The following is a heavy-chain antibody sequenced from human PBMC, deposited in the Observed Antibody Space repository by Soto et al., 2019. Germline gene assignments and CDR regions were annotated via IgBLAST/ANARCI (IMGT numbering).Heavy chain of an antibody. V-gene: IGHV4-59*01. CDR3: ASGPLVATIEDYYYYMDV. D-gene: IGHD5-12*01. J-gene: IGHJ6*03. CDR1: GGSISSYY. CDR2: IYYSGST. Sequence: SETLSLTCTVSGGSISSYYWSWIRQPPGKGLEWIGYIYYSGSTNYNPSLKCRVTISVDTSKNQFSLKLSSVTAADTAVYYCASGPLVATIEDYYYYMDVWGKGTTVTVSS.